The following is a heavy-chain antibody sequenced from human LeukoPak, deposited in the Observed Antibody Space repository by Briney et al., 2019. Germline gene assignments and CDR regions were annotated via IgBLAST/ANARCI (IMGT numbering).Heavy chain of an antibody. D-gene: IGHD6-19*01. Sequence: GGSLRLSCAASGFTFSSYAMSWVRQAPGKGLEWVSAISGSGGSTYYADSVKGRFTIYRDNSKNMLYLQMNSLRAEDTAVYFCAKDSTGWYRDYFDYWGQGTLVTVSS. CDR3: AKDSTGWYRDYFDY. CDR1: GFTFSSYA. V-gene: IGHV3-23*01. CDR2: ISGSGGST. J-gene: IGHJ4*02.